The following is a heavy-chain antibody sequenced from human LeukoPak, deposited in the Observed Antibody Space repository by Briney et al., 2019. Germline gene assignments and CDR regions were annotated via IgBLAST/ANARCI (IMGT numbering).Heavy chain of an antibody. CDR3: ARIGAAGAGGLDY. V-gene: IGHV4-59*08. J-gene: IGHJ4*02. CDR1: GGSISSYY. Sequence: PSETLSLTCPVSGGSISSYYWSWIRQPPGKGLEWIGYIYNSGSTNYNPSLKSRVTISVDTSKNQFSLKLSSVTAADTAVYYCARIGAAGAGGLDYRGQGTLVTVSS. D-gene: IGHD6-13*01. CDR2: IYNSGST.